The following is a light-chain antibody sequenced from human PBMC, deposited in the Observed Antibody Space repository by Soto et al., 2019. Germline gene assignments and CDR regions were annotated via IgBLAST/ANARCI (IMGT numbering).Light chain of an antibody. CDR2: GAS. V-gene: IGKV3-20*01. J-gene: IGKJ1*01. Sequence: EIVLTQSPATLSLSPGERATLSCRASQSIRSPFLAWYQQKPGQAPRLFIHGASSRATGIPDRFSGSGSGTDCTITISRLEPEDFAVYYCGSDEWTFGQGTKVE. CDR3: GSDEWT. CDR1: QSIRSPF.